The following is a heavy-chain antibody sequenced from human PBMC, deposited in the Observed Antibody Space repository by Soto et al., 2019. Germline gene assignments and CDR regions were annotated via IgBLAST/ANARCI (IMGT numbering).Heavy chain of an antibody. Sequence: SXPTLVNPTETLTLTCTVSGFSLSKARMGVSWIRQPPGKALEWLAHIFWNDERSYNTSLKSRLTISKDTSKSQVVLTMTNVDPVDTGIYFCTRALSEALTLSFLDSWRTGTLLT. CDR3: TRALSEALTLSFLDS. V-gene: IGHV2-26*01. CDR2: IFWNDER. CDR1: GFSLSKARMG. J-gene: IGHJ4*02.